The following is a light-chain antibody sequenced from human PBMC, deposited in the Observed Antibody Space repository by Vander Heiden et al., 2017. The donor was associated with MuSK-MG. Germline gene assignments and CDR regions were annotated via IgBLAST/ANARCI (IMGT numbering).Light chain of an antibody. J-gene: IGLJ2*01. CDR1: SCGIGSND. CDR2: EDN. Sequence: NFMLTQPHSMSESTGKTVTISSTRSSCGIGSNDVQWYQQRPGSAPTTVIYEDNKRPSGVPDRFSGSIDSSSNAASLTISGLKTEDEADYYCQSYDSSSVVFGGGTKLTVL. CDR3: QSYDSSSVV. V-gene: IGLV6-57*03.